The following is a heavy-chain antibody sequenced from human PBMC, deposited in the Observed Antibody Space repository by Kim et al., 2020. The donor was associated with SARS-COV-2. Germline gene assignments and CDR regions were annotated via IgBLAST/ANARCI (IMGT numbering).Heavy chain of an antibody. CDR1: GFTFSGSA. V-gene: IGHV3-73*01. CDR2: IRSKANSYAT. Sequence: GGSLRLSCAASGFTFSGSAMHWVRQASGKGLEWVGRIRSKANSYATAYAASVKGRFTISRDDSKNTAYLQMNSLKTEDTAVYYCTTYCSSTSCPAVVDYWGQGPLVTVPS. J-gene: IGHJ4*02. D-gene: IGHD2-2*01. CDR3: TTYCSSTSCPAVVDY.